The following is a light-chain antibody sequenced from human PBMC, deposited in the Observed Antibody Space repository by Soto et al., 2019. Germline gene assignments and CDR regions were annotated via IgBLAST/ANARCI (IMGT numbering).Light chain of an antibody. Sequence: QAVLRQPRSVCGSPGQAVAISCTGTSRDVGGYNYVSWYQQHPGKAPKLMIYDVSKRPSGVPDRFSGSKSGNTASLTISGLQAEDEADYYCCSYAGSYTHLHVFGTGTKVTVL. J-gene: IGLJ1*01. CDR3: CSYAGSYTHLHV. CDR2: DVS. CDR1: SRDVGGYNY. V-gene: IGLV2-11*01.